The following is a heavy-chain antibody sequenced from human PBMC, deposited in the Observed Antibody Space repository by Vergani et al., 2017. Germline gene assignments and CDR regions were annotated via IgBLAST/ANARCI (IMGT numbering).Heavy chain of an antibody. V-gene: IGHV3-74*01. Sequence: EVQLVESGGGLVQPGGSLRLSCAVSGFTFSSYWMHWVRQAPGKGLVWVSRINSDGSSTSYADSVKGRFTISRDNAKNTLYLQMNSLRAEDTAVYYCARGSVQLWFSIFEWGQGTLVTVSS. D-gene: IGHD5-18*01. J-gene: IGHJ4*02. CDR3: ARGSVQLWFSIFE. CDR1: GFTFSSYW. CDR2: INSDGSST.